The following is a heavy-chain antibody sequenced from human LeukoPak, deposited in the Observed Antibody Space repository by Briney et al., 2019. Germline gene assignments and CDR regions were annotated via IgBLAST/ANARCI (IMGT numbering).Heavy chain of an antibody. Sequence: GASVKVSCKASGYTFSGYYIHWVRQAPRQGLEWVGGDNPDSGGTKYAQKFQGRVTVTRDTSISTAYMELTSLRFDDTAVYYCARSDVVTAGWYFDIWGRGTLVTVSS. J-gene: IGHJ2*01. CDR1: GYTFSGYY. CDR3: ARSDVVTAGWYFDI. D-gene: IGHD2-21*01. CDR2: DNPDSGGT. V-gene: IGHV1-2*02.